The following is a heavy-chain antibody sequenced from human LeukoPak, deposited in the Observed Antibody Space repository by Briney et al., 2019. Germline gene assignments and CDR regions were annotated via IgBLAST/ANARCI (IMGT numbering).Heavy chain of an antibody. Sequence: GASVKVSCKASGYTFTAYGLHWVRQAPGQGLEWLGWVNPYYGNTDYSQKFQDRVTMTADTATTTAYMDLGGLRSDDTAVYYCWIGGATXGDFDYWGQGTLVTVSS. CDR1: GYTFTAYG. D-gene: IGHD2-2*03. CDR3: WIGGATXGDFDY. V-gene: IGHV1-18*04. J-gene: IGHJ4*02. CDR2: VNPYYGNT.